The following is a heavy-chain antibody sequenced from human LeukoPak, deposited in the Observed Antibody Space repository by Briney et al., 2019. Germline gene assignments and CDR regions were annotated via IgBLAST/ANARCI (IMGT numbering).Heavy chain of an antibody. CDR3: AESGAYSSVTDGAFDI. D-gene: IGHD3-22*01. V-gene: IGHV3-73*01. CDR1: GFTFSGSA. J-gene: IGHJ3*02. Sequence: PGGSLKLSCAASGFTFSGSAMHWVRQASGKGLEWVGRIRSKANSYATAYAASVKGRFTISRDDSKNTAYLQMNSLKTEDTAVYYCAESGAYSSVTDGAFDIWGQGTMVTVSS. CDR2: IRSKANSYAT.